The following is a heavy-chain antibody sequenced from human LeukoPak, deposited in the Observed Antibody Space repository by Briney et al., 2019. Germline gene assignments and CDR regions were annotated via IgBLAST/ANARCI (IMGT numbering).Heavy chain of an antibody. Sequence: SETLSLTCTVSGDSIRNYYWSWIRQPPGKGLEWIGYIYYSGSTNYNPSLKSRVTISVDTSKNQFSLKLSSVTAADTAVYYCAGVGGTNYYYYGMDVWGQGTTVTVSS. J-gene: IGHJ6*02. CDR3: AGVGGTNYYYYGMDV. V-gene: IGHV4-59*01. D-gene: IGHD4-23*01. CDR1: GDSIRNYY. CDR2: IYYSGST.